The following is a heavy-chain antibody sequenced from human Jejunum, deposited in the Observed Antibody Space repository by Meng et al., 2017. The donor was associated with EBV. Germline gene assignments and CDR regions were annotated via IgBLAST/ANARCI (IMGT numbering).Heavy chain of an antibody. Sequence: QRRLQESGPGLVRPSETLSLPCTVSGDSITGSDYYWGWIRRPPGKGLNWVGTIYYSGSTYYNPSLKSRVTISLDTSKSQFSLKLTSVTAADTALYYCARGAYFSSSWYYFDYWGQGTLVTVSS. D-gene: IGHD6-13*01. CDR2: IYYSGST. V-gene: IGHV4-39*07. CDR3: ARGAYFSSSWYYFDY. J-gene: IGHJ4*02. CDR1: GDSITGSDYY.